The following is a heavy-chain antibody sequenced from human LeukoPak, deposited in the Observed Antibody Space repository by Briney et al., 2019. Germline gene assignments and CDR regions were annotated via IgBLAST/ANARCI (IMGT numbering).Heavy chain of an antibody. J-gene: IGHJ4*02. CDR2: FYNSGRS. CDR3: TRGAGWLIDY. CDR1: DDSISDYY. D-gene: IGHD3-16*01. V-gene: IGHV4-59*01. Sequence: SETLSLTRTVSDDSISDYYRGWIRQRPGKGLEWIGYFYNSGRSTYNPSLKSRVTISADTSKNHFPLKLSSVTTADTAVYYCTRGAGWLIDYWGQGILVTVSS.